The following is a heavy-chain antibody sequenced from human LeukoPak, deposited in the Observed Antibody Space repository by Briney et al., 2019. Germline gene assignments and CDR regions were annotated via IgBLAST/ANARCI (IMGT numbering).Heavy chain of an antibody. CDR2: ISYSGST. CDR1: GGSISSRSYY. CDR3: ARQRLGIEVGRFDP. Sequence: SETLSLTCAVSGGSISSRSYYWGWIRQPPGKGLEWIGSISYSGSTFYNPSLKSRVTISVDTSKNQFSLKLSSVTAADTAVYFCARQRLGIEVGRFDPWGQGTLVTVSS. J-gene: IGHJ5*02. D-gene: IGHD2-15*01. V-gene: IGHV4-39*01.